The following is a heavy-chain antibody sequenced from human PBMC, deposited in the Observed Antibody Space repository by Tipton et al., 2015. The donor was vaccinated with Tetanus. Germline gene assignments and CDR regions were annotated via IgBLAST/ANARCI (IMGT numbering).Heavy chain of an antibody. Sequence: QLVQSGAEVKKPGASVKVSCKVSGYTLTELSMHWVRQAPGKGLEWMGGFDPEDGETIYAQKFQGRVTMTEDTSTDTAYMELSSLRSEDTAVYYCATWGEWELLRRGRRPNEGSYWGQGTLVTVSS. CDR3: ATWGEWELLRRGRRPNEGSY. CDR1: GYTLTELS. J-gene: IGHJ4*02. D-gene: IGHD1-26*01. CDR2: FDPEDGET. V-gene: IGHV1-24*01.